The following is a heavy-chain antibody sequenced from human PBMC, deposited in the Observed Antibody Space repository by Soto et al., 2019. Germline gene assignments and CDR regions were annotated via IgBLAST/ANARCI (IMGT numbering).Heavy chain of an antibody. J-gene: IGHJ4*02. CDR2: IYYSGST. CDR1: GGSISSYY. D-gene: IGHD2-21*01. Sequence: SETLSLTCTVSGGSISSYYWSWIRQPPGKGLEWIGYIYYSGSTNYNPSLKSRVTISVDASKNQFSLKLTSVTAADTAVYYCARAASGAGGYDCGCAVCYPTLVSFDFWGQGALVTVSS. V-gene: IGHV4-59*01. CDR3: ARAASGAGGYDCGCAVCYPTLVSFDF.